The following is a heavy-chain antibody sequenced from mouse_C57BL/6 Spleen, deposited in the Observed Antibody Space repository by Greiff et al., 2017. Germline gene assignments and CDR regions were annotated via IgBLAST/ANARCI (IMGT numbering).Heavy chain of an antibody. D-gene: IGHD4-1*01. Sequence: QVQLKQSGPGLVQPSQSLSITCTVSGFSLTSYGVHWVRPSPGTGLECLGVIWSGGSTDYNAAFISRLSISKDNSKSQVFFKMNSLQADDTAIYYCAGTGRGAMDYGGQGTSVTVSS. J-gene: IGHJ4*01. CDR2: IWSGGST. CDR3: AGTGRGAMDY. CDR1: GFSLTSYG. V-gene: IGHV2-2*01.